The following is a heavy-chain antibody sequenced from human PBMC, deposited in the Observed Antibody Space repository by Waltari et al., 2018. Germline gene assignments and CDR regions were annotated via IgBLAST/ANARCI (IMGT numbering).Heavy chain of an antibody. J-gene: IGHJ4*02. CDR1: GYTFTDYY. D-gene: IGHD3-10*01. CDR3: ATSPGFGELYPFDY. V-gene: IGHV1-69-2*01. CDR2: VDPEDGET. Sequence: EVQLVQSGAEVKKPGATVKISCKASGYTFTDYYMHWVHQAPGKGLEWMGRVDPEDGETIYAEKFQGRVTITADTSTDTAYMELSSLRSEDTAVYYCATSPGFGELYPFDYWGQGTLVTVSS.